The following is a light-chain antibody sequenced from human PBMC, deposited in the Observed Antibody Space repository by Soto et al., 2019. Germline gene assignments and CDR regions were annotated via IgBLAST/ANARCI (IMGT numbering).Light chain of an antibody. J-gene: IGKJ1*01. CDR2: AAS. CDR1: RAISTY. Sequence: DIQLTQSPSFLSASVGERVTITCRASRAISTYLAWYQQKPGKAPKVLIYAASTLQSGVPSRFSGSGSGTEFTLTISSLQPEDFATYYCQHLDGSPRTFGQGTKVEF. CDR3: QHLDGSPRT. V-gene: IGKV1-9*01.